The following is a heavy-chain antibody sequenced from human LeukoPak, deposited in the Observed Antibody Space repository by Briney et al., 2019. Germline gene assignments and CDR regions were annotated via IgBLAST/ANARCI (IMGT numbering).Heavy chain of an antibody. CDR3: ARAVAGAEGGIY. CDR1: GGTFSSYA. CDR2: IIPIFGTA. V-gene: IGHV1-69*13. D-gene: IGHD6-19*01. Sequence: SVKVSCKASGGTFSSYAISWVRQAPGQGLEWMGGIIPIFGTANYAQKFQGRVTITADESTSTAYMELSSLRSEDTAVYYCARAVAGAEGGIYWGQGTLVTVSS. J-gene: IGHJ4*02.